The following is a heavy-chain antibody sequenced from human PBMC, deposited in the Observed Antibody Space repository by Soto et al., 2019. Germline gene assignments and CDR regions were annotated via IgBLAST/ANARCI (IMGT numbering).Heavy chain of an antibody. V-gene: IGHV1-2*04. Sequence: ASVKVSCKASGYTFTGYYMHWVRQAPGQGLEWMGWINPNSGGTNYAQKFQGWVTMTRDTSISPAYMELSRLRSDDTAVYYCARDCYPAESESRSWYCLFDPWGQGTLVTVSS. CDR3: ARDCYPAESESRSWYCLFDP. J-gene: IGHJ5*02. CDR2: INPNSGGT. CDR1: GYTFTGYY. D-gene: IGHD6-13*01.